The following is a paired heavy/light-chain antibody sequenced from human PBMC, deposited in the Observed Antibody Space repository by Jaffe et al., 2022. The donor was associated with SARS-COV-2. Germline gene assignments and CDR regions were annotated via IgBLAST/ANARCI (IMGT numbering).Light chain of an antibody. CDR3: QTWDTGIWV. J-gene: IGLJ3*02. CDR1: SGHSSYA. CDR2: LNSDGSH. V-gene: IGLV4-69*01. Sequence: QLVLTQSPSASASLGASVKLTCTLSSGHSSYAIAWHQQQPEKGPRYLMKLNSDGSHSKGDGIPDRFSGSTSGAERYLTISSLQSEDEADYYCQTWDTGIWVFGGGTKLTVL.
Heavy chain of an antibody. CDR1: GFIFSRYA. D-gene: IGHD1-26*01. CDR3: AKDSESYSGRRDY. CDR2: ISGSGGST. Sequence: EVQLLESGGGLVQPGGSLRLSCAASGFIFSRYAMSWVRQAPGKGLEWVSGISGSGGSTYYADSVKGRLTISRDNSKSTLYLQMNSLRAEDTAVYYCAKDSESYSGRRDYWGQGTLVTVSS. V-gene: IGHV3-23*01. J-gene: IGHJ4*02.